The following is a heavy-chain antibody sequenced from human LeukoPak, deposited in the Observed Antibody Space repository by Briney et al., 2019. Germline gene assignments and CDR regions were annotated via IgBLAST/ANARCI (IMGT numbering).Heavy chain of an antibody. V-gene: IGHV3-74*01. D-gene: IGHD3-10*01. CDR3: TTDTFGARDS. Sequence: GGPLRLSCAASGYTFSRYGMHWVRQGPGKGLVWVSRINEDGSSTSYAESVRGRFTISRDNAKSTLYLQMNSLRAEDAAVYYCTTDTFGARDSWGQGTLVTVSS. CDR2: INEDGSST. J-gene: IGHJ4*02. CDR1: GYTFSRYG.